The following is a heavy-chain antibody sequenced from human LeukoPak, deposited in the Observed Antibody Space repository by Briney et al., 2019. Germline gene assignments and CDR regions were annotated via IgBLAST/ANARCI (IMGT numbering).Heavy chain of an antibody. CDR2: ISYDGSNK. J-gene: IGHJ4*02. CDR3: AGDSDLGVLDY. V-gene: IGHV3-30-3*01. Sequence: GGSLRLSCAASGFTFSSYAMHWVRQAPGKGLEWVAVISYDGSNKYYADSVKGRFTISRDNSKNTLYLQMNSLRAEDTAVYYCAGDSDLGVLDYWGQGTLVTVSS. D-gene: IGHD3-10*01. CDR1: GFTFSSYA.